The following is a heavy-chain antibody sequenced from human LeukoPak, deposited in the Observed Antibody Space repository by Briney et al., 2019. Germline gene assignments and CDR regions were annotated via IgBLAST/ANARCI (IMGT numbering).Heavy chain of an antibody. Sequence: GASVKVSCKASGYTFTSYYMHWVRQAPGQGLEWMGIINPSGCSTSYAQKFQGRVTMTRDTSTSTVYMELSSLRSEDTAVYYCARDGRDALGYCSGGSCYSFDYWGQGTLVTVSS. J-gene: IGHJ4*02. CDR1: GYTFTSYY. V-gene: IGHV1-46*01. CDR3: ARDGRDALGYCSGGSCYSFDY. CDR2: INPSGCST. D-gene: IGHD2-15*01.